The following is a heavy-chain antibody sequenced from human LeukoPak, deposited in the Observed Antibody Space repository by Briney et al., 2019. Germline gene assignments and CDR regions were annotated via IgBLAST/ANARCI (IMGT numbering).Heavy chain of an antibody. CDR2: ISYDGSNK. V-gene: IGHV3-30*18. CDR1: GFTFGSYG. D-gene: IGHD2-15*01. Sequence: GGSLRLSCAASGFTFGSYGMHWVRQAPGKGLEWVAVISYDGSNKYYADSVKGRFTISRDNSKNTLYLQMNSLRAEDTAVYYCAKDSIVVVVELDYWGQGTLVTVSS. J-gene: IGHJ4*02. CDR3: AKDSIVVVVELDY.